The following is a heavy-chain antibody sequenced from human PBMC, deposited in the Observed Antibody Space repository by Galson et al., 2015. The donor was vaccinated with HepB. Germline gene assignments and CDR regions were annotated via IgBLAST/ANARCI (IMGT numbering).Heavy chain of an antibody. V-gene: IGHV5-51*01. CDR2: ILPGDSDI. CDR1: GYTFTKYW. CDR3: ARVRGVPQARVVVPGADFDY. Sequence: QSGAEVKKPGESLKISCETSGYTFTKYWIAWVRQMPGKGLEWMGIILPGDSDIRYSPSFQGQVTISADKSINTAYVRWSSLKVSDTAMYYCARVRGVPQARVVVPGADFDYWGQGTLVTVSS. D-gene: IGHD2-2*01. J-gene: IGHJ4*02.